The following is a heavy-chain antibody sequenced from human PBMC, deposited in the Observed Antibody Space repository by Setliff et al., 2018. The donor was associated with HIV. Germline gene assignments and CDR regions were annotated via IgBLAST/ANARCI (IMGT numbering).Heavy chain of an antibody. D-gene: IGHD3-22*01. V-gene: IGHV4-30-2*01. J-gene: IGHJ1*01. CDR3: ARGPYYYNSSGQISAEYFQH. CDR2: ISQSGST. CDR1: GGSIRSSGYS. Sequence: SETLSLTCAVSGGSIRSSGYSWSWIRQPPGKGLEWIGYISQSGSTYYNPSLKSRVTISVDRSKNQFSLKLSSVPAADTAVYYCARGPYYYNSSGQISAEYFQHWGQGTLVTVSS.